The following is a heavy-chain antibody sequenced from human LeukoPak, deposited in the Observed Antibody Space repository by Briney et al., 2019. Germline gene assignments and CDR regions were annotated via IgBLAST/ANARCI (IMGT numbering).Heavy chain of an antibody. D-gene: IGHD5-24*01. V-gene: IGHV4-59*01. CDR2: IYYSGST. J-gene: IGHJ4*02. CDR1: GGSISSYY. Sequence: SETLSLTCTVSGGSISSYYWSWIRQPPGKGLEWTGYIYYSGSTNYNPSLKSRVTISVDTSKNQFSLKLSSVTAADTAVYYCARGGWMATTPFDYWGQGTLVTVSS. CDR3: ARGGWMATTPFDY.